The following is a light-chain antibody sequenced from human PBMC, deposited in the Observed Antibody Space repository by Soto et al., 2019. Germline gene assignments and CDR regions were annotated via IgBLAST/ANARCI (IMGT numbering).Light chain of an antibody. CDR2: GAS. V-gene: IGKV1-9*01. CDR3: QQFKSDPYT. J-gene: IGKJ2*01. Sequence: IQLTQSPSSLSASVGDRVTITCRASQAISGFLVWYQQNPGQAPKLLIYGASTLQSGVPSRFSGSGSGTDFTLTISSLQPADIATYYCQQFKSDPYTFGQGTKLEIK. CDR1: QAISGF.